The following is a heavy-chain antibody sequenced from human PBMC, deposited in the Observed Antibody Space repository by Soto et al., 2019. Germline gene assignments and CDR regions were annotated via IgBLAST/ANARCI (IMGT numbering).Heavy chain of an antibody. J-gene: IGHJ4*02. CDR2: IYYSGST. D-gene: IGHD6-13*01. V-gene: IGHV4-39*01. Sequence: SETLSLTCTVSGGSISSSSYYWGWIRQPPGKGLEWIGSIYYSGSTYYNPSLKSRVTISVDTSKNQFSLKLSSVTAADTAVYYCARRIPAAGDFFDYWGQATLVTVSS. CDR1: GGSISSSSYY. CDR3: ARRIPAAGDFFDY.